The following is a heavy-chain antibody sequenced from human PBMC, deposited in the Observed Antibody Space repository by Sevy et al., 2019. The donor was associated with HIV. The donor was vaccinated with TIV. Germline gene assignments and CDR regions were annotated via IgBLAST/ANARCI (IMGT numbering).Heavy chain of an antibody. Sequence: GGSLRLSCVASGFTFSYAWMSWVRQAPGKGLEWVGRIKSRPDGGTTDYAVPVKGRFTISRDDSKNTLYLQMNSLKTEDTGVYYCSTDPIIVLLVTDGMDVWGQGTTVTVSS. CDR1: GFTFSYAW. D-gene: IGHD2-8*01. J-gene: IGHJ6*02. CDR2: IKSRPDGGTT. CDR3: STDPIIVLLVTDGMDV. V-gene: IGHV3-15*01.